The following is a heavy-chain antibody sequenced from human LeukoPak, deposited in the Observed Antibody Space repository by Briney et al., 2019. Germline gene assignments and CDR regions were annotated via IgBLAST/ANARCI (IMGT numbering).Heavy chain of an antibody. CDR2: IYYSGST. J-gene: IGHJ4*02. CDR1: GGSISSSSYY. CDR3: AILQPRYYGSGNGGY. Sequence: SETLSLTCTVSGGSISSSSYYWGWIRQPPGKGLEWIGSIYYSGSTYYNPSLKGRVTISVDTSKNQFSLRLSSVTAADTAVYYCAILQPRYYGSGNGGYWGQGTLVTVSS. D-gene: IGHD3-10*01. V-gene: IGHV4-39*07.